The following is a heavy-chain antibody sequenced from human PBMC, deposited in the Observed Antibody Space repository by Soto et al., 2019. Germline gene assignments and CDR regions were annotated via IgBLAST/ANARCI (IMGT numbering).Heavy chain of an antibody. CDR1: GDSVSSNSAA. J-gene: IGHJ5*02. D-gene: IGHD3-22*01. V-gene: IGHV6-1*01. CDR2: TYYRSKWYN. CDR3: AKDHTYYYDSSGFDP. Sequence: PSQTLSLTCAISGDSVSSNSAAWNWIRPSPSRGLEWLGRTYYRSKWYNDYAVSVKSRITINPDTSKNQFSLQLNSVTPEDTAEYYFAKDHTYYYDSSGFDPWGQGTLVTASS.